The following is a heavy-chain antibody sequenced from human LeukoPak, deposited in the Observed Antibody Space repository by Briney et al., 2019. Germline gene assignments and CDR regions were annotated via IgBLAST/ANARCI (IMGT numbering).Heavy chain of an antibody. CDR2: INPSGGST. V-gene: IGHV1-46*01. CDR3: ARRGRTGTTNY. J-gene: IGHJ4*02. D-gene: IGHD1-1*01. CDR1: GYTFTSYY. Sequence: GASVKVSCKASGYTFTSYYMHWVRQAPGQGLEWMGIINPSGGSTSYAQKFQGRVTMTRNTSISTAYMELSSLRSEDTAVYYCARRGRTGTTNYWGQGTLVTVSS.